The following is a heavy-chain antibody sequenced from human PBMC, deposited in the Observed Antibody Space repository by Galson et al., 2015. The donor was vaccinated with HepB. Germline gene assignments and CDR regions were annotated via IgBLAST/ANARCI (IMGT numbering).Heavy chain of an antibody. J-gene: IGHJ2*01. Sequence: SVKVSCKASGGTFSSYAISWVRQAPGQGLEWMGGIIPIFGTANYAQKFQGRVTITADESTSTAYMELSSLRSEDTAVYYCARSVVVTPREAASYFDLWGRGTLVTVSS. CDR1: GGTFSSYA. CDR3: ARSVVVTPREAASYFDL. V-gene: IGHV1-69*13. D-gene: IGHD2-21*02. CDR2: IIPIFGTA.